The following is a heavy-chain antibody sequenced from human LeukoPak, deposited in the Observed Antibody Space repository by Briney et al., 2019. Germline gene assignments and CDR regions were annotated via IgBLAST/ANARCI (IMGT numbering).Heavy chain of an antibody. J-gene: IGHJ4*02. Sequence: GESLRLSCAASGFTFRSYAMRWVRQAPGQGLEWVSSISGGGGGTYYANSVKGRFTISRDNSKSTLYLQMNGLRAEDTAVYYCAKISTPIPAAGAMDNWGQGTLVTVSS. CDR1: GFTFRSYA. CDR3: AKISTPIPAAGAMDN. D-gene: IGHD6-13*01. V-gene: IGHV3-23*01. CDR2: ISGGGGGT.